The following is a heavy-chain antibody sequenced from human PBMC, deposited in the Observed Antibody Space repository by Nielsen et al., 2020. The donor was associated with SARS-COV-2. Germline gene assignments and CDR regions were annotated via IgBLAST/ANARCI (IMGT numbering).Heavy chain of an antibody. CDR1: GYPFSNFY. J-gene: IGHJ6*02. Sequence: ASVNVSCKASGYPFSNFYMHWVRQAPGQGLEWMGIINPSGYSVTYAQKFQDRVTVTRDTSTNTVYLELSSLTSEDTAVYFCARDRFVEAAPSFYFYGLDVWGQGTTVTVSS. D-gene: IGHD6-13*01. CDR3: ARDRFVEAAPSFYFYGLDV. CDR2: INPSGYSV. V-gene: IGHV1-46*01.